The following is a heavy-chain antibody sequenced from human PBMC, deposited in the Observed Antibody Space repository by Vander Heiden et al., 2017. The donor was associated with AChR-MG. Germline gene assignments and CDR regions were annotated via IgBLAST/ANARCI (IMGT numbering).Heavy chain of an antibody. D-gene: IGHD4-17*01. CDR1: GLTSSSYR. CDR3: AGTFYVDYEVLGALDI. Sequence: VQLVQSVGGVVQPGGSLRLSCPASGLTSSSYRMHWVRQGPGKGREWVAVIWYDGSNKCYADSVKGRFTISRDNSKNTLYLQMNSLSAEDTAVYYCAGTFYVDYEVLGALDIWGQVTMVTVSS. CDR2: IWYDGSNK. V-gene: IGHV3-33*01. J-gene: IGHJ3*02.